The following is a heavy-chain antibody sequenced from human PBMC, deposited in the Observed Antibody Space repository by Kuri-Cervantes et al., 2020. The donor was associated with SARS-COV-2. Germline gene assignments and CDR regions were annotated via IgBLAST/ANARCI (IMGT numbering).Heavy chain of an antibody. CDR3: AKGGHSLIAILTSYYYYYGMDA. D-gene: IGHD2-21*01. J-gene: IGHJ6*02. Sequence: GESLKISCAASGFTFSSYAMSWVRQAPGKGLEWVSAISGSGGSTFYADSVKGRFTFARDNSKNTLYLQMNSLRAEDTAVYYCAKGGHSLIAILTSYYYYYGMDAWGQGTTVTVSS. CDR2: ISGSGGST. CDR1: GFTFSSYA. V-gene: IGHV3-23*01.